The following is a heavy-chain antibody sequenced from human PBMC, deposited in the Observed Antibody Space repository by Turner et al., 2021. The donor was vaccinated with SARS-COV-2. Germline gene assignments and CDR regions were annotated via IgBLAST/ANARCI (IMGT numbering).Heavy chain of an antibody. CDR2: INHSGST. CDR3: ARGYYNAAYSSGWYVYNAEYFQN. V-gene: IGHV4-34*01. J-gene: IGHJ1*01. Sequence: QVQLQQWGAGLLKPSETLSLTCAVYGGSFSGYYWSWIRQPPGKGLEWIGEINHSGSTNYNPSLKSRVTISVDTSKNQFSLKLSSVTAADTAVYYCARGYYNAAYSSGWYVYNAEYFQNWGQCTLVTVS. CDR1: GGSFSGYY. D-gene: IGHD6-19*01.